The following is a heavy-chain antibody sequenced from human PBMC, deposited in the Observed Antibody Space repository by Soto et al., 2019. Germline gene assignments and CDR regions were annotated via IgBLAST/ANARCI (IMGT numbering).Heavy chain of an antibody. V-gene: IGHV4-34*01. CDR2: INHSGST. CDR1: GGSFSGYY. D-gene: IGHD4-17*01. J-gene: IGHJ6*03. Sequence: QSPTLSLTCAVYGGSFSGYYWSWIRQPPGKGLEWIGEINHSGSTNYNPSLKSRVTISVDTSKNQFSLKLSSVTAADTAVYYCARVDATVTTLSDSREGYYMDVWGKGTTVTVSS. CDR3: ARVDATVTTLSDSREGYYMDV.